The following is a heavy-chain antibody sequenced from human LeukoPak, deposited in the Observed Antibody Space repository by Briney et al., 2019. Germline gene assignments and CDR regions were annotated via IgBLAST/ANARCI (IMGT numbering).Heavy chain of an antibody. Sequence: PGGSLRLSCAASGLTFDDYAMHWVRQAPGKGLEWVSLISWDGGSTYYADSVKGRFTISRDNSKNSLYLQMNSLRAEDTALYYCAKPYSSSWYDSEYFQHWGQGTLVTVSS. V-gene: IGHV3-43D*03. J-gene: IGHJ1*01. CDR2: ISWDGGST. CDR3: AKPYSSSWYDSEYFQH. D-gene: IGHD6-13*01. CDR1: GLTFDDYA.